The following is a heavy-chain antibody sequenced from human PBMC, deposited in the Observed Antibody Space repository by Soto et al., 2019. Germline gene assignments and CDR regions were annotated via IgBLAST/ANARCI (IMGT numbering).Heavy chain of an antibody. CDR1: GFTFDDYA. Sequence: EVQLVESGGGLVQPDGSLRLSCAASGFTFDDYAIHWVRQAPGKGLEWVSGISWNGAATGYADSVKGRFTISRDNAKNTLYLQMNSLGSDDTAIYYCANLPLYGSGFDCWGLGTLVTVSS. CDR3: ANLPLYGSGFDC. V-gene: IGHV3-9*01. CDR2: ISWNGAAT. D-gene: IGHD3-10*01. J-gene: IGHJ4*02.